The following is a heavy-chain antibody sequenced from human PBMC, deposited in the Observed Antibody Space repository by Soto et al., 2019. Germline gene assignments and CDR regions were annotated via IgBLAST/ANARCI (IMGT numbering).Heavy chain of an antibody. Sequence: QVQLVQSGAEVKKPGASVKVSCKASGYTFTNFGISWVRQAPGQGLEWMGWISAYNGNTNYAQKFQGRVTMTTDTSTSTAYMEGRSLRVDATDVYDGARGGTPIDYWGQGTLVTVSS. CDR3: ARGGTPIDY. J-gene: IGHJ4*02. D-gene: IGHD3-16*01. CDR1: GYTFTNFG. CDR2: ISAYNGNT. V-gene: IGHV1-18*01.